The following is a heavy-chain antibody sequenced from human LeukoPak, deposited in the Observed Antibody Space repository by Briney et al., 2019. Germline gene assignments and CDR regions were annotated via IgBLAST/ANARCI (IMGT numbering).Heavy chain of an antibody. CDR2: IYQSGST. CDR3: ARGQLRPVMNYFDY. CDR1: GYSIRSGYH. V-gene: IGHV4-38-2*02. D-gene: IGHD1-26*01. J-gene: IGHJ4*02. Sequence: PSETLSLTCSVSGYSIRSGYHWAWIRQSPGQGLEWIGSIYQSGSTYDNPSLRSRVTMSMDTSKNQFSLKLSSVTAADTAVYYCARGQLRPVMNYFDYWGQGTLVTVSS.